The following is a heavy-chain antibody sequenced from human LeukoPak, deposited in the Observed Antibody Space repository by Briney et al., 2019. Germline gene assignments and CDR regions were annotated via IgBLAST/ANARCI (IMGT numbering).Heavy chain of an antibody. Sequence: SVKVSCKASGGTFSSYAISWVRQAPGQGLEWMGGIIPIFGTANYAQKFQGRVTITTDESTSTAYMELSSLRSEDTAVYYCAIPSASGSAFDIWGQGTMVTVSS. V-gene: IGHV1-69*05. CDR2: IIPIFGTA. J-gene: IGHJ3*02. CDR1: GGTFSSYA. CDR3: AIPSASGSAFDI. D-gene: IGHD1-26*01.